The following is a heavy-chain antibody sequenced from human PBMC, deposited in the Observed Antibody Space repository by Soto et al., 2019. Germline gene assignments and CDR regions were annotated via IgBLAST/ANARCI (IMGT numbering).Heavy chain of an antibody. V-gene: IGHV4-59*01. CDR2: IYYSGST. Sequence: SETLSLTCTVSGGSISSYYWSWIRQPPGKGLEWIGYIYYSGSTNYNPSLKSRVTISVDTSKNQFSLKLSSVTAADAAVYYCDRDGREYYYILTGYWVQNWFDPWGRGTLVTVS. D-gene: IGHD3-9*01. CDR1: GGSISSYY. J-gene: IGHJ5*02. CDR3: DRDGREYYYILTGYWVQNWFDP.